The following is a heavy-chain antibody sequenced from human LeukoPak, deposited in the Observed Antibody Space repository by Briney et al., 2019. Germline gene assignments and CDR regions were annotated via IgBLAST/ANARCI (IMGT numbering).Heavy chain of an antibody. CDR1: GFSVSSNH. Sequence: GGSLRLSCAASGFSVSSNHMSWVRQAPGKGLEWVSIIYSDGGTFYADSVRGRFTISRDNSKNTLYVQMNSLRGEDTAVYYCASGSGHVSYSHWGQGTLVTVSS. J-gene: IGHJ4*02. D-gene: IGHD6-25*01. V-gene: IGHV3-66*01. CDR3: ASGSGHVSYSH. CDR2: IYSDGGT.